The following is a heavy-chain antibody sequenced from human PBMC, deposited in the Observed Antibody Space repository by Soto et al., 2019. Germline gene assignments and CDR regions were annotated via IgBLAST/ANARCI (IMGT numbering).Heavy chain of an antibody. V-gene: IGHV1-18*01. CDR3: ARVQGYCSGGSCFYISDYYYMDV. Sequence: ASVKVSCKASGYTFTSYGISWVRQAPGQGLEWMGWISAYNGNTNYAQKLQGRVTMTTDTSTSTAYMELRSLRSDDTAVYYCARVQGYCSGGSCFYISDYYYMDVWGKGTTVTVSS. J-gene: IGHJ6*03. D-gene: IGHD2-15*01. CDR1: GYTFTSYG. CDR2: ISAYNGNT.